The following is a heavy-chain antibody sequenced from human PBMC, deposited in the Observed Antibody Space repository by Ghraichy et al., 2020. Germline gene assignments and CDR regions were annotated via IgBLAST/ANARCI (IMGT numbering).Heavy chain of an antibody. CDR3: AKLHSTGWYQVKSGPFDY. CDR2: ISGSGIST. V-gene: IGHV3-23*01. Sequence: GGSLRLSCAVSGFTFSNYAMSWVRQAPGKGLECVSSISGSGISTYYADSVKGRFTISRDNSKNTLYLQMNSLRSEDTAVYYCAKLHSTGWYQVKSGPFDYWGQGILATVSS. D-gene: IGHD6-19*01. J-gene: IGHJ4*02. CDR1: GFTFSNYA.